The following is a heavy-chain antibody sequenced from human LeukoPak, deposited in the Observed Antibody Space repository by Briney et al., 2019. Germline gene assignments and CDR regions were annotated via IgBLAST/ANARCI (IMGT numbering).Heavy chain of an antibody. CDR1: GFTFSNAW. Sequence: TGGSLRLSCTASGFTFSNAWMSWVRQAPWKGLEWVGRVKGKTDGAAADYAAPVKGRFSISTDDSRDTLYLQMRGLKTEDTAVYYCITEHNWGHGTLVTVSS. D-gene: IGHD2-21*01. J-gene: IGHJ4*01. CDR2: VKGKTDGAAA. V-gene: IGHV3-15*01. CDR3: ITEHN.